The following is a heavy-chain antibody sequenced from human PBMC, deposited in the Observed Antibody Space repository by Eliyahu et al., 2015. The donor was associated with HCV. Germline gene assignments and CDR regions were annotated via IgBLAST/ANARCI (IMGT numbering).Heavy chain of an antibody. CDR1: GGSISSXY. J-gene: IGHJ6*03. CDR3: ARGSGSSPFFDYYYYYMDV. D-gene: IGHD6-6*01. V-gene: IGHV4-59*01. Sequence: QVQLQESGPGLVKPSETLSLTCXVSGGSISSXYWSWIRQPPGKGLEWIGYIYYSGSTNYNPSLKSRVTISVDTSKNQFSLKLSSVTAADTAVYYCARGSGSSPFFDYYYYYMDVWGKGTTVTVSS. CDR2: IYYSGST.